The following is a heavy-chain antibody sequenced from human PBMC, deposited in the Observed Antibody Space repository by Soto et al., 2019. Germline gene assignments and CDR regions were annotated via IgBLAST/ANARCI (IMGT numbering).Heavy chain of an antibody. CDR2: IYWNDDE. V-gene: IGHV2-5*01. Sequence: QITLKESGPTLVKPTQTLTLTCTLSGASVSTTGVGVAWIRQPPGKAMECLALIYWNDDERYSPSLKSRLTISKDISKNHVVLTMANMDPVDAATYYCARRLWDSSGWHPFDSWGQGALVTVSS. CDR1: GASVSTTGVG. D-gene: IGHD6-19*01. J-gene: IGHJ4*02. CDR3: ARRLWDSSGWHPFDS.